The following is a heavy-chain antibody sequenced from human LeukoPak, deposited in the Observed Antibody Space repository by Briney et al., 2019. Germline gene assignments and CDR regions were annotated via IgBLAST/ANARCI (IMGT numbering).Heavy chain of an antibody. D-gene: IGHD3-22*01. CDR1: GFTFNSYG. J-gene: IGHJ4*02. CDR2: ISRSGGST. V-gene: IGHV3-23*01. CDR3: AKGDRSCYDYFDY. Sequence: GGSLRPSCAAFGFTFNSYGMNWVRQAPGKGLEWFSLISRSGGSTYYTGSVKGRFTIPRDSSKKTVYLKIKSRRPEDTAVYYCAKGDRSCYDYFDYWGQGTLVTVSS.